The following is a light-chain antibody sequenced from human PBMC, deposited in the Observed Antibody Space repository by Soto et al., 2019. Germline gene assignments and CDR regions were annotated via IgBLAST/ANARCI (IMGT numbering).Light chain of an antibody. J-gene: IGLJ2*01. V-gene: IGLV3-21*04. CDR2: FDT. CDR3: QVWDSISDPVV. CDR1: NIGSKS. Sequence: SYELTQPPSVSVAPGKTARITCGGNNIGSKSVHWYQQKPGQAPVLVIYFDTDRPSGIPERFSGSNPGNTATLTISRVEAGDEADYYCQVWDSISDPVVFGGGTKLTVL.